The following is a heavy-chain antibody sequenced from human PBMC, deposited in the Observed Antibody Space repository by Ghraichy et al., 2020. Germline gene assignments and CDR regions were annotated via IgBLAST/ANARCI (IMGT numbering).Heavy chain of an antibody. D-gene: IGHD3-3*01. V-gene: IGHV1-18*04. J-gene: IGHJ6*02. CDR3: AGDQGGVEVEWLLLYYYYYGMDV. Sequence: ASVKVSCKASGYTFTSYGISWVRQAPGQGLEWMGWISAYNGDTNYAQKVQGRVTMTTDTSTSTGYMELRSLRSDDTAVYYCAGDQGGVEVEWLLLYYYYYGMDVWGQGTTVTVSS. CDR1: GYTFTSYG. CDR2: ISAYNGDT.